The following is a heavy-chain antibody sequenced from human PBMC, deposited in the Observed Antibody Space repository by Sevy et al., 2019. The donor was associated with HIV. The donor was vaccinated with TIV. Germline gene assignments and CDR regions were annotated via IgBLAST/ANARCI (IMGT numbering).Heavy chain of an antibody. CDR1: GFTFTNAW. CDR3: TAGVGASDFDY. Sequence: GGSLRLSCAASGFTFTNAWMSWVRQAPGKGLEWVGRIKSKTEAATRDFAAPVKGRFAISRDDSKNTLYLQMDILKTEDTGVYYCTAGVGASDFDYWGQGILVTVSS. V-gene: IGHV3-15*01. D-gene: IGHD1-26*01. J-gene: IGHJ4*02. CDR2: IKSKTEAATR.